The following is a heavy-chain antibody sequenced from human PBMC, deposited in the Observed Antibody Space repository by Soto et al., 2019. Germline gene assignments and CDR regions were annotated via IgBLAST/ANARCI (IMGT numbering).Heavy chain of an antibody. Sequence: QVQLVQSGAEVKKPGASVKVSCKASGYTFTSHSIIWVRRAPGEGLEWVGWISAYNGYTNSAENLLGGVTITTVASTNTASMDLLSLRSDDAAVYYCGRCGYYYGSGSYVVDPWVQGTLVTVSS. CDR1: GYTFTSHS. CDR2: ISAYNGYT. CDR3: GRCGYYYGSGSYVVDP. J-gene: IGHJ5*02. V-gene: IGHV1-18*04. D-gene: IGHD3-10*01.